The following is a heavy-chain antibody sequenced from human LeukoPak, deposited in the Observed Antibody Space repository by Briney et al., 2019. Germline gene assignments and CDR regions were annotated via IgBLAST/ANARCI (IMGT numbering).Heavy chain of an antibody. V-gene: IGHV3-21*01. D-gene: IGHD6-13*01. CDR3: ARAASSSWYYMDV. Sequence: GESLRLSCAASGFTFSSYSRNWVRQAPGKGLEWVSSISSSSSYIYYADSVKGRFTISRDNAKNSLYLQMNSLRAEDTAVYYCARAASSSWYYMDVWGKGTTVTVSS. CDR2: ISSSSSYI. CDR1: GFTFSSYS. J-gene: IGHJ6*03.